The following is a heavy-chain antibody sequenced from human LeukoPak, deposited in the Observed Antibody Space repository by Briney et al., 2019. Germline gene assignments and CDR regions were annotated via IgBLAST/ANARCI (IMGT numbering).Heavy chain of an antibody. J-gene: IGHJ5*02. D-gene: IGHD4-17*01. Sequence: SVKVSCKASGGTFSSYATSWVRQAPGQGLEWMGGIIPIFGTANYAQKFHGRVTITADESTSTAYMELSSLRSEDTAVYYCARDQGRTVWFDRWGQGTLVTVSS. CDR2: IIPIFGTA. CDR1: GGTFSSYA. V-gene: IGHV1-69*13. CDR3: ARDQGRTVWFDR.